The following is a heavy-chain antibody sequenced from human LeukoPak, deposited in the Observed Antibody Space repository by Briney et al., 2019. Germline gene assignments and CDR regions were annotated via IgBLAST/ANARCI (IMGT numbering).Heavy chain of an antibody. D-gene: IGHD3-10*01. Sequence: GASVKVSCKASGYTFTSYYMHWVRQAPGQGLEWMGIINPSGGSTSYAQKFQGRVTMTRDTSTSTVYMELSSLRSEDTAVYYCARDRNMVRGVIICYYYYMDVWGKGTTVTISS. J-gene: IGHJ6*03. V-gene: IGHV1-46*01. CDR1: GYTFTSYY. CDR3: ARDRNMVRGVIICYYYYMDV. CDR2: INPSGGST.